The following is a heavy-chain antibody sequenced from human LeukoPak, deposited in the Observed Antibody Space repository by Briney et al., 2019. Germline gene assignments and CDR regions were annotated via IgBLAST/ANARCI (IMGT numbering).Heavy chain of an antibody. CDR2: INHSGST. J-gene: IGHJ5*02. V-gene: IGHV4-34*01. D-gene: IGHD2-15*01. CDR3: ARRPYGCSGGSCYAGPGFDP. Sequence: SETLSLTCAVYGGSFSGYYWSWIRQPPGKGLEWIGEINHSGSTNYNPSLKSRVTISVDTSKNQFSLKPSSVTAADTAVYYCARRPYGCSGGSCYAGPGFDPWSQGTLVTVSS. CDR1: GGSFSGYY.